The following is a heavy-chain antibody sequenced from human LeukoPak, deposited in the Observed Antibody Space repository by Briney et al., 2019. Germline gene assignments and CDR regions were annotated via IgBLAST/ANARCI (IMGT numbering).Heavy chain of an antibody. V-gene: IGHV3-74*01. CDR3: ARENLYDFWSGYFGY. CDR2: INTDGSST. D-gene: IGHD3-3*01. J-gene: IGHJ4*02. Sequence: GGSLRLSCAASGFTFSSYWMHWVRQAPGKGLVWVSRINTDGSSTSYADSVKGRFTISRDNAKNTLYLQMNSLRAEDTAVYYCARENLYDFWSGYFGYWGQGTLVTVSS. CDR1: GFTFSSYW.